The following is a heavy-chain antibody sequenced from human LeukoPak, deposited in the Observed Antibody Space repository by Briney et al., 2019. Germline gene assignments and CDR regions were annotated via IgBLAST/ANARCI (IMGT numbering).Heavy chain of an antibody. CDR2: IYYSGST. CDR3: ARVYSSGWYPSYFDY. J-gene: IGHJ4*02. V-gene: IGHV4-59*01. Sequence: SETLSLTCTVSGGSISSYYWSWIRQPPRKGLEWIGYIYYSGSTNYNPSLKSRVTISVDTSKNQFSLELSSVTAADTAVYYCARVYSSGWYPSYFDYWGQGTLVTVSS. D-gene: IGHD6-19*01. CDR1: GGSISSYY.